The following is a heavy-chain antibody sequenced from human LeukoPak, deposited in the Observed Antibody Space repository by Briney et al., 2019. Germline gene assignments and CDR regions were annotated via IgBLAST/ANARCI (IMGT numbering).Heavy chain of an antibody. CDR3: ARDRALKDIVVVRQAAHAFDI. V-gene: IGHV4-59*01. CDR1: GGSISSYY. CDR2: IYYSGST. D-gene: IGHD2-2*01. J-gene: IGHJ3*02. Sequence: SETLSLTCTVSGGSISSYYWSWLRQPPGKGLEWIGYIYYSGSTNYNPSLKSRITISVETSKNQFSLMLSSVTAADTAVYYCARDRALKDIVVVRQAAHAFDIWGQGTKVTVSS.